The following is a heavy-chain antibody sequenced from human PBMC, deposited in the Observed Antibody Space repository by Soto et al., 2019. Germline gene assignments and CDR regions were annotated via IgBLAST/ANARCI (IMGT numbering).Heavy chain of an antibody. CDR3: ARGAVRVVGATSDAFDI. V-gene: IGHV1-69*01. Sequence: QVQLVQSGAEVKKPGSSVKVSCKASGGTFSSYAISWVRQAPGQGLEWMGGIIPIFGTANYAQKFQGRVTITAAESTSTAYMELSRLRSEDTAVYYCARGAVRVVGATSDAFDIWGQGTMVTVSS. CDR2: IIPIFGTA. D-gene: IGHD1-26*01. CDR1: GGTFSSYA. J-gene: IGHJ3*02.